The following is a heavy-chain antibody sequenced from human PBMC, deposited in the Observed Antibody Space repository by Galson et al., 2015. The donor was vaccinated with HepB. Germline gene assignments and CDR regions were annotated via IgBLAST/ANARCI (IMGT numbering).Heavy chain of an antibody. D-gene: IGHD3-10*01. CDR2: INSDGSST. CDR3: AKDRADGGYYYYGMDV. CDR1: GFTFSSYW. Sequence: SLRLSCAASGFTFSSYWMHWVRQAPGKGLVWVSRINSDGSSTSYADSVKGRFTISRDNAKNTLYLQMNSLRAEDTAVYYCAKDRADGGYYYYGMDVWGQGTTVTVS. J-gene: IGHJ6*02. V-gene: IGHV3-74*01.